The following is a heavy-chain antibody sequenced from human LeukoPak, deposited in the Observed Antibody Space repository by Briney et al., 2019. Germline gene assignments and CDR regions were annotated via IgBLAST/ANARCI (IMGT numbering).Heavy chain of an antibody. V-gene: IGHV4-39*01. Sequence: SETLSLTCTVTGGSISSSYYWGWIRQPPGKGLEWTGNIYYSGSTHYSPSLKSRVTISVDTSKSQFSLKLSSVTAADTAVYYCARLNFGDPSYWGQGVLVTVSS. CDR2: IYYSGST. CDR3: ARLNFGDPSY. CDR1: GGSISSSYY. D-gene: IGHD2-21*02. J-gene: IGHJ4*02.